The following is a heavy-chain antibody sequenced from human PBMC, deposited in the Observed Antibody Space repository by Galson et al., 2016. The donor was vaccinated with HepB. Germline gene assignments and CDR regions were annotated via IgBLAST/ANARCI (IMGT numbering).Heavy chain of an antibody. CDR2: IFHNGST. V-gene: IGHV4-61*01. CDR3: ARVSILLWCGEPSHFDY. J-gene: IGHJ4*02. D-gene: IGHD3-10*01. CDR1: GGSVSSGSYY. Sequence: SETLSLTCSVSGGSVSSGSYYWSWIRQPPGKGLEWIGHIFHNGSTKYTPSLKSRVTISLDTSKKQFSLKLSSVTAADTAVYYCARVSILLWCGEPSHFDYWGQRTLVTVSS.